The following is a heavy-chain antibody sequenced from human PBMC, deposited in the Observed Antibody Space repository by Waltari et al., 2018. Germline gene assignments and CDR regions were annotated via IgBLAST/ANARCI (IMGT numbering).Heavy chain of an antibody. V-gene: IGHV3-33*01. CDR1: GFILNSFG. D-gene: IGHD6-19*01. Sequence: QVQLLESGGGVVEPGTSLRLACAAYGFILNSFGMHWVRQAPGRGLEWVAGTWNDGTNKYYADSVKGRFTISRDNSKNMFFLHMNSLRAEDTAIFYCARDRYSNVWGGFDFWGQGALVTVSS. CDR2: TWNDGTNK. CDR3: ARDRYSNVWGGFDF. J-gene: IGHJ4*02.